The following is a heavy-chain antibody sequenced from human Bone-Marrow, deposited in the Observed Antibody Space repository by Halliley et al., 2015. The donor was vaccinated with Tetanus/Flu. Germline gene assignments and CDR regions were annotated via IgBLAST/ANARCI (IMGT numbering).Heavy chain of an antibody. J-gene: IGHJ4*02. D-gene: IGHD3-16*01. CDR2: ISYDGKTT. Sequence: EWVSFISYDGKTTYYGYSVKGRFTISRDNSKNILYLQLNSLRDEDTAVYYCARIDDYYDDRRPDFWGLGTLVTVSS. CDR3: ARIDDYYDDRRPDF. V-gene: IGHV3-30*01.